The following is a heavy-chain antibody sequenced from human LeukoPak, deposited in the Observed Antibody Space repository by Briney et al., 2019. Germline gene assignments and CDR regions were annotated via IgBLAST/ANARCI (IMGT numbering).Heavy chain of an antibody. CDR3: ATAGLPNCGGDCYAN. Sequence: ASVKVSCTASGYTFTSYGISWVRQAPGQGLEWMGWISAYNGNTNYAQKLQGRVTMTTDTSTSTAYMELRSLRSDDTAVYYCATAGLPNCGGDCYANWGQGTLVTVSS. V-gene: IGHV1-18*01. D-gene: IGHD2-21*02. J-gene: IGHJ4*02. CDR2: ISAYNGNT. CDR1: GYTFTSYG.